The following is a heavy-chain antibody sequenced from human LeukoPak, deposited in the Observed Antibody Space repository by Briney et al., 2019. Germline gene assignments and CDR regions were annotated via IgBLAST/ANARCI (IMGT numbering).Heavy chain of an antibody. D-gene: IGHD2-21*02. CDR3: AKALQVPYCGGDCYSSGFDY. CDR2: ISWNSGSI. J-gene: IGHJ4*02. V-gene: IGHV3-9*01. Sequence: GGSLRLSCAASGFTFSSYAMHWVRQAPGKGLEWVSGISWNSGSIGYADSVKGRFTISRDNAKNSLYLQMNSLRAEDTALYYCAKALQVPYCGGDCYSSGFDYWGQGTLVTVSS. CDR1: GFTFSSYA.